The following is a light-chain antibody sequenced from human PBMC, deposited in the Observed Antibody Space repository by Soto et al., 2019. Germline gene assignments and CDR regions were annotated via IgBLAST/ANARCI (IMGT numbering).Light chain of an antibody. CDR2: AAS. CDR1: QSINTY. Sequence: DLQLAESPSALSASVGHRVSIDCRFSQSINTYLNWYQQKPGKAPKLLIYAASSLQSGVPSRFSGSGSGTDFTLTIRSLQPEAFATYYCQQSYSSLWGTCGQGTKVDIK. J-gene: IGKJ1*01. CDR3: QQSYSSLWGT. V-gene: IGKV1-39*01.